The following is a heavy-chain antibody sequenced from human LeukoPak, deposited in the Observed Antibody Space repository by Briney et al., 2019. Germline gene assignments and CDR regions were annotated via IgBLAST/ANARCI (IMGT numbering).Heavy chain of an antibody. CDR2: IDSVGNRI. Sequence: GGSVRLPCAGSGFPYRNYWLHWVRQVPGKGLLWVSRIDSVGNRIVYADSVKGRLTISRDNAKNTVYVQMNSLRAEDTAVYYCVADSENRSGGDYWGGGTLVTVSS. D-gene: IGHD1-14*01. CDR1: GFPYRNYW. J-gene: IGHJ4*02. V-gene: IGHV3-74*01. CDR3: VADSENRSGGDY.